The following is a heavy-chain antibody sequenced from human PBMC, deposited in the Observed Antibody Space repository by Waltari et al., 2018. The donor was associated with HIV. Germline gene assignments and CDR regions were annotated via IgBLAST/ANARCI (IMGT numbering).Heavy chain of an antibody. D-gene: IGHD3-22*01. J-gene: IGHJ3*02. CDR2: ISSGGGT. Sequence: EVQLVESGGGLIQPGGSLRLSCAASGFIVSSNYMSWVRQAPGKGLELFSVISSGGGTSCADSVKGRFTISRDSSKNTLYLQMNSLRAEDTAVYYCARDHLVYDNSGYYVWGAYDIWGQGTMVTVAS. V-gene: IGHV3-53*01. CDR3: ARDHLVYDNSGYYVWGAYDI. CDR1: GFIVSSNY.